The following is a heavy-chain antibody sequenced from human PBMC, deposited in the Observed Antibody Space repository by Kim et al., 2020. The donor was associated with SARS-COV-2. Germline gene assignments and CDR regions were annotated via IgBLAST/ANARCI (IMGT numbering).Heavy chain of an antibody. D-gene: IGHD2-15*01. CDR2: ISSSSSYT. J-gene: IGHJ5*02. V-gene: IGHV3-11*06. CDR3: ARDRSGGSYCFDP. CDR1: GFTFSDYY. Sequence: GGSLRLSCAASGFTFSDYYMSWIRQAPGKGLEWVSYISSSSSYTNYADSVKGRFTISRDNAKNSLYLQMNSLRAEDTAVYYCARDRSGGSYCFDPWGQGTLVTVSS.